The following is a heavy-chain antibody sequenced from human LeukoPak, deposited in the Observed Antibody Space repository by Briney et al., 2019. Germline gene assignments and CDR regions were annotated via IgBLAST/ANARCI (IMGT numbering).Heavy chain of an antibody. CDR2: IIPIYGSP. Sequence: ASVKVSCKASGDTFSNYALSWVRQAPGQGLEWLGGIIPIYGSPHYAQKFQGRVTITADKSTSTAYMELSSLRSEDTAVYYCATIRWDSSGWPDYWGQGTLVTVSS. D-gene: IGHD6-19*01. CDR3: ATIRWDSSGWPDY. CDR1: GDTFSNYA. J-gene: IGHJ4*02. V-gene: IGHV1-69*06.